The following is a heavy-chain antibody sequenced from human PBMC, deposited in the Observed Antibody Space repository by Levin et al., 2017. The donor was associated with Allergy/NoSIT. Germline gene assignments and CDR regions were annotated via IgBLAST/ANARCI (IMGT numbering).Heavy chain of an antibody. CDR1: GYTFRVYG. CDR2: ISPNNGHT. D-gene: IGHD6-19*01. J-gene: IGHJ3*02. Sequence: ASVKVSCKASGYTFRVYGIIWVRQAPGEGLEWLGWISPNNGHTKVSHKVQGRVTMITDASTTTAYLDIRSLTSDDTAVYYCARDLGTGWYDNAFEIWGQGTLVSVSS. CDR3: ARDLGTGWYDNAFEI. V-gene: IGHV1-18*01.